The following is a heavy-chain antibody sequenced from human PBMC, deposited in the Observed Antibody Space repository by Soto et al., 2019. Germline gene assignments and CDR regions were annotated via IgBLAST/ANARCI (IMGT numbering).Heavy chain of an antibody. D-gene: IGHD1-26*01. J-gene: IGHJ6*02. CDR1: GFTVNSNY. CDR3: AKGDGFILAV. V-gene: IGHV3-53*02. Sequence: EVQVLATGGGLIQPGGSLRLSCAASGFTVNSNYMSWVRQAPGEGLQWVSITNTGCTTYYADSVKGRFTVSRDNSKNTLYLQMNSLRAEDTAVYYCAKGDGFILAVWGQGTTVSVSS. CDR2: TNTGCTT.